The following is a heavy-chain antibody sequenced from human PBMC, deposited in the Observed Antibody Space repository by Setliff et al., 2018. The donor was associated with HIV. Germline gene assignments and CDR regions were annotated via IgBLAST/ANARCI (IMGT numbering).Heavy chain of an antibody. J-gene: IGHJ3*01. CDR1: GGTFSSYA. Sequence: SVKVSCKSSGGTFSSYAISWVRQAPGQGLEWMGGIIPMFDTPNYAQRFQGRVTITADESTSTAYMELTSLRSEDSAVYFCARPIKAAAGNDAFLVWGQGTLVTVSS. D-gene: IGHD6-13*01. CDR2: IIPMFDTP. V-gene: IGHV1-69*13. CDR3: ARPIKAAAGNDAFLV.